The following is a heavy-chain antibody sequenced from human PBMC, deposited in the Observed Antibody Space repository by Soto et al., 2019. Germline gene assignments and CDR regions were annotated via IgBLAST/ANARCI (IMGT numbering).Heavy chain of an antibody. V-gene: IGHV1-18*01. CDR3: ARGLNGYLHYFDY. D-gene: IGHD5-18*01. J-gene: IGHJ4*02. Sequence: ASVKVSCKSSGYTFSMSGISWVRQAPGQGLEWMGWISAYNGNTNYAQKLQGRVTMTTDTSASTAYMELSSLRSEDTAVYYCARGLNGYLHYFDYWGQGTPVTVSS. CDR2: ISAYNGNT. CDR1: GYTFSMSG.